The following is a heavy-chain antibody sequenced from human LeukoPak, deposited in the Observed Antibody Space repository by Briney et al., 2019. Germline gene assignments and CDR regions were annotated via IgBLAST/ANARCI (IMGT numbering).Heavy chain of an antibody. CDR2: INPNSGDI. Sequence: ASVKVSCKASGYTFTGYYMHWVRQAPGQGLEWTGWINPNSGDIKYAQKFQGRVTMTRDTSITTAYMELSSLTSDDTAVYYCARPPYYYDSRGQFDYWGLGTLVTVSS. D-gene: IGHD3-22*01. CDR1: GYTFTGYY. CDR3: ARPPYYYDSRGQFDY. V-gene: IGHV1-2*02. J-gene: IGHJ4*02.